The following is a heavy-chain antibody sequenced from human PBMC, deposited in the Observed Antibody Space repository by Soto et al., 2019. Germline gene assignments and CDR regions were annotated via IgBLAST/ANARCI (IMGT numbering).Heavy chain of an antibody. D-gene: IGHD3-22*01. Sequence: EVQLLESGGGLVQPGGSLRLSCAASGFTFSSYSMSWVRQAPGKGLEWVSGFRTGGDDATTYYADSVKGRFTISRDNSKNTLYLQMNSLRAEDTAVYYCAREDYDSSGYISPAGYWGQGTLVTVSS. CDR3: AREDYDSSGYISPAGY. V-gene: IGHV3-23*01. CDR1: GFTFSSYS. J-gene: IGHJ4*02. CDR2: FRTGGDDATT.